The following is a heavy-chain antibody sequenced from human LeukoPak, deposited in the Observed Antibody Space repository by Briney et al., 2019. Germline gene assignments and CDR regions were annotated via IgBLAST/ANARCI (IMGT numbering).Heavy chain of an antibody. J-gene: IGHJ4*02. D-gene: IGHD3-3*01. CDR3: AKGSSTITIFGVVRFGEFDY. V-gene: IGHV3-23*01. CDR2: ISGSGGST. Sequence: GGSLRLSCAASGFTFSSYAMSWVRQAPGKGLEWVSAISGSGGSTYYADSVKGRFTISRDNAKNTLYLQMNSLRAEDTAVYYCAKGSSTITIFGVVRFGEFDYWGQGTLVTVSS. CDR1: GFTFSSYA.